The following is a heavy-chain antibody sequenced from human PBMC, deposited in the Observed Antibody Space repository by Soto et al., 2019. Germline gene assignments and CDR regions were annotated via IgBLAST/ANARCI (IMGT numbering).Heavy chain of an antibody. CDR3: ARRNYYDSSGRAFDI. CDR1: GYRVSSYW. V-gene: IGHV5-51*01. CDR2: IYPGDSDT. Sequence: PGEALKRSYKGSGYRVSSYWGARVRQMPGKGLEWMGIIYPGDSDTRYNPSFQGQVTFSADKSISTAYLQWRSLKASDTAIYYCARRNYYDSSGRAFDIWGQGTMVTV. J-gene: IGHJ3*02. D-gene: IGHD3-22*01.